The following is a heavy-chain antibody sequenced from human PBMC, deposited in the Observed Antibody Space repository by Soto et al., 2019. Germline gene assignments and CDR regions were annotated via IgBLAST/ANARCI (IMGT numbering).Heavy chain of an antibody. Sequence: LRLSCAASGFTFSSYSMSWVRQAPGKGLEWIGYIYYSGSTYYNPSLKSRVTISVDTSKNQFSLKLSSVTAADTAVYYCARDGYCSGGSCYSYWGQGTLVTXSS. V-gene: IGHV4-31*02. J-gene: IGHJ4*02. CDR1: GFTFSSYS. D-gene: IGHD2-15*01. CDR3: ARDGYCSGGSCYSY. CDR2: IYYSGST.